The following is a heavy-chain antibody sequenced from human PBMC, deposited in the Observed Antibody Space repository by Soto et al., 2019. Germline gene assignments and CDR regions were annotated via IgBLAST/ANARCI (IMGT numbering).Heavy chain of an antibody. Sequence: SETLSLTCTVSGGSISSGGYCWSWIRQHPGKGLEWIGYIYYSGSTYYNPSLKSRVTISVDTSKNQFSLKLSSVTAADTAVYYCARDGGYCSGGSCYSAFDYWGQGTLVTVSS. CDR1: GGSISSGGYC. CDR3: ARDGGYCSGGSCYSAFDY. D-gene: IGHD2-15*01. CDR2: IYYSGST. V-gene: IGHV4-31*03. J-gene: IGHJ4*02.